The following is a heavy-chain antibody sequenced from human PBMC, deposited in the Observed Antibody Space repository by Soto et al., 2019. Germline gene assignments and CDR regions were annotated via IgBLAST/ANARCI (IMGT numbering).Heavy chain of an antibody. CDR1: GFTFGSYG. J-gene: IGHJ4*02. CDR2: ISYDGSNK. V-gene: IGHV3-30*18. CDR3: AKDRHDYSNYFDH. D-gene: IGHD4-4*01. Sequence: QVQLVESGGAVVQPGRSLRLSCAASGFTFGSYGMHWVRQAPGKGLEWVTVISYDGSNKYYVDSVKGRFTMSGDNSKNTLYLQMNSLRAEDTAVYYCAKDRHDYSNYFDHWGQGNLVTVSS.